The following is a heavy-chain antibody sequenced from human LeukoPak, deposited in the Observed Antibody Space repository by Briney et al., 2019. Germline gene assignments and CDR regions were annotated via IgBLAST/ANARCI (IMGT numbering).Heavy chain of an antibody. V-gene: IGHV4-59*01. CDR1: GGSISSYH. CDR3: TRSLGVVIHGGMDV. Sequence: SETLSLTCTVSGGSISSYHWSWSRQPPRKGLEWIGHIYYTGSTTYNPSLKSRVTISLDTSKNQFSLKLSSVTAADTAVYYCTRSLGVVIHGGMDVWGQGTTVTVSS. D-gene: IGHD3-3*01. CDR2: IYYTGST. J-gene: IGHJ6*02.